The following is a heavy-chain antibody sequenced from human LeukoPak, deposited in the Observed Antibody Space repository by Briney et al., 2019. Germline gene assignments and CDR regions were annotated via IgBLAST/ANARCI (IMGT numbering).Heavy chain of an antibody. CDR2: ISNSSPNI. Sequence: GGSLRLSCAASGFTFISYSMNWVRQAPGKGLEWVSSISNSSPNIYYADSVKGRFTISRDSAKDSLFLQMNSLRPDDTAVYYCAKDSSDYYFDYWGQGTLVTVSS. V-gene: IGHV3-21*01. D-gene: IGHD3-22*01. J-gene: IGHJ4*02. CDR1: GFTFISYS. CDR3: AKDSSDYYFDY.